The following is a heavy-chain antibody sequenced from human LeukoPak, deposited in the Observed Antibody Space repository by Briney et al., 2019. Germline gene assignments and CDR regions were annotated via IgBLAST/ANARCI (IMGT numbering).Heavy chain of an antibody. CDR3: ARGGYYGSGNDFRFDP. CDR1: GGSISSYY. V-gene: IGHV4-59*01. Sequence: SETLSLTCAVYGGSISSYYWSWIRQPPGKGLEYIGYIYYSGYTNYNPSLKSRVTISVDTSKNQFSLKLSSVTAADTAVYYCARGGYYGSGNDFRFDPWGQGTLVTVSS. CDR2: IYYSGYT. J-gene: IGHJ5*02. D-gene: IGHD3-10*01.